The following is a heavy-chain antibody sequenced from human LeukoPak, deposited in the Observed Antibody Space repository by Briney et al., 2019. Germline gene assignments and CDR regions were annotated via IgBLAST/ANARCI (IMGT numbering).Heavy chain of an antibody. CDR3: ARPEPDCSSTSCYMDV. J-gene: IGHJ6*02. Sequence: GASVKVSCKASGYTFTGYYMHWVRQAPGQGLEWMGWINPNSGGTNSAQKFQGRVTMTRDTSISTAYMELSRLRSDDTAVYYCARPEPDCSSTSCYMDVWGQGTTVTVSS. D-gene: IGHD2-2*01. CDR1: GYTFTGYY. V-gene: IGHV1-2*02. CDR2: INPNSGGT.